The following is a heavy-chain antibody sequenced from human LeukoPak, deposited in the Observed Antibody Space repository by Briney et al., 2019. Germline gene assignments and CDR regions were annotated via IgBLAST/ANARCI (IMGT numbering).Heavy chain of an antibody. CDR2: ISGSSGNT. V-gene: IGHV3-23*01. Sequence: GGSLRLSCAASGFTFSSYAMSWVRQAPGKGLEWVSAISGSSGNTYYADSVKGRFAISRDNSKNTLYLQINSLRPEDTAVYYCAKVWRSGGSSFDYWGQGTLVTVSS. CDR3: AKVWRSGGSSFDY. J-gene: IGHJ4*02. CDR1: GFTFSSYA. D-gene: IGHD2-15*01.